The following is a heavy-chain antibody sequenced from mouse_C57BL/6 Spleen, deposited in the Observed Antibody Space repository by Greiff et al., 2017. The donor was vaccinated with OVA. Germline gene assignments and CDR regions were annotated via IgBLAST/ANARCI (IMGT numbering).Heavy chain of an antibody. Sequence: QVQLQQPGAELVRPGSSVKLSCKASGYTFTSYWMDWVKQRPGQGLEWIGNIYPSDSETHYNQKFKDKATLTVDKSSSTAYMQLSSLTSEDSAVYYCARDRGYGSIFDYWGQGTTLTVSS. CDR3: ARDRGYGSIFDY. V-gene: IGHV1-61*01. J-gene: IGHJ2*01. D-gene: IGHD1-1*01. CDR2: IYPSDSET. CDR1: GYTFTSYW.